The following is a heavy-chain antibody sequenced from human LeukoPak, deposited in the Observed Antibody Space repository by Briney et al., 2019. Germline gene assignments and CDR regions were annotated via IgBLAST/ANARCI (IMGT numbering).Heavy chain of an antibody. D-gene: IGHD4-17*01. CDR3: ARERNGDYGEVYFDY. Sequence: SETLSLTCTVSGGSIRSYYWSWIRQPPGKGLEWIGYIYYSESTNYNPSLKSRVTISVDTSKNQFSLKLSSVTAADTAVYYCARERNGDYGEVYFDYWGQGTLVTVSS. CDR2: IYYSEST. V-gene: IGHV4-59*01. CDR1: GGSIRSYY. J-gene: IGHJ4*02.